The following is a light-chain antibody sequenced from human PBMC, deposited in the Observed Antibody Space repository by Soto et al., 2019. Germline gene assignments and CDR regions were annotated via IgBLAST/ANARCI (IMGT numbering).Light chain of an antibody. CDR3: LQHNSYSQT. V-gene: IGKV1-17*01. CDR2: AAS. J-gene: IGKJ1*01. CDR1: QGIRDA. Sequence: DIQMTQSPSSLSASVGDRVTITCRASQGIRDALGWYQQKPGKAPKRLIYAASSLQSGVTTKFSGTGKGTEFTSTISSLQPEDFATYYCLQHNSYSQTFGQGTKVEI.